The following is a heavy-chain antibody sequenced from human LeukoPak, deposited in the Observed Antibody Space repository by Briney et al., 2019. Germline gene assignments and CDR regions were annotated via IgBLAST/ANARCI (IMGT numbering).Heavy chain of an antibody. CDR3: TTKVMRGNLGDDYDD. Sequence: GESLRLSCAASGFTFSSYTMNWVRQAPGKGLEWVSSVSSSSSSIYYADSVKGRFTISRDDSKSTLYLQMNSLTAEDTAVYYCTTKVMRGNLGDDYDDWGQGTLVTVSS. J-gene: IGHJ4*02. V-gene: IGHV3-21*04. CDR2: VSSSSSSI. CDR1: GFTFSSYT. D-gene: IGHD5-12*01.